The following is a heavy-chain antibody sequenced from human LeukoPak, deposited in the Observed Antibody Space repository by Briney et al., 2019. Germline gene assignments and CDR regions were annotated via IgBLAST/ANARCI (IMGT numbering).Heavy chain of an antibody. Sequence: GRSLRLSCAASGFTFSSYGMHWVRQAPGKGLEWVAVISYDGSNKYYADSVKGRFTISRDNSKNTLYLQMNSLRAEDTAVYYCATGGAAGSYFDYWGQGTLVTVSS. V-gene: IGHV3-30*03. CDR1: GFTFSSYG. D-gene: IGHD3-10*01. CDR2: ISYDGSNK. CDR3: ATGGAAGSYFDY. J-gene: IGHJ4*02.